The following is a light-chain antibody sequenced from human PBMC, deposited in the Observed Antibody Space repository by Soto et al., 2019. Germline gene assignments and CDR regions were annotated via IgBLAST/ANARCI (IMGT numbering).Light chain of an antibody. Sequence: EIVLTQSPGTLSLSPGERATLSCRASQSLSSSFLAWYQQKPCQAPRLLIYGASSRATGIPDRFIGSGSGTDFTLTISRLEPEDFAVYYCQQSRTFGPGTKVEIK. CDR2: GAS. CDR1: QSLSSSF. V-gene: IGKV3-20*01. CDR3: QQSRT. J-gene: IGKJ1*01.